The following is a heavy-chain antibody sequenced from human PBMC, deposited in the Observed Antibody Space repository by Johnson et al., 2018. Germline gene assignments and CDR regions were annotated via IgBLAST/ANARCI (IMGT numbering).Heavy chain of an antibody. V-gene: IGHV5-51*03. CDR1: GYSFTSYW. J-gene: IGHJ3*02. CDR2: IYPGDSDT. Sequence: VQLVKSGAEVKKPGESLKISCKGFGYSFTSYWIAWVRQMPGKGLAWRGIIYPGDSDTRYSSSFQGPAGISADKSSSTAYLQWNSLRASDTAMYYCARPGGYCANGVCYGTFDIWGQGTMVTVSS. CDR3: ARPGGYCANGVCYGTFDI. D-gene: IGHD2-8*01.